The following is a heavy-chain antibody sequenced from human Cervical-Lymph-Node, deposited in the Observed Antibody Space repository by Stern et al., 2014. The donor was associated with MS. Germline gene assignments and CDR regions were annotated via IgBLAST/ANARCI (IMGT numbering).Heavy chain of an antibody. CDR3: ARDYDFWSGYYPIPYFDY. CDR2: ISAYNGNT. V-gene: IGHV1-18*01. D-gene: IGHD3-3*01. CDR1: GYTFTSYG. J-gene: IGHJ4*02. Sequence: QVQLVQSGAEVKKPGASVKVSCKASGYTFTSYGISWVRQAPGQGLEWMGWISAYNGNTNYAQKLQGRVTMTTDTSTSTAYMELRSLRSDDTAVYYCARDYDFWSGYYPIPYFDYWGQGTLVTVSS.